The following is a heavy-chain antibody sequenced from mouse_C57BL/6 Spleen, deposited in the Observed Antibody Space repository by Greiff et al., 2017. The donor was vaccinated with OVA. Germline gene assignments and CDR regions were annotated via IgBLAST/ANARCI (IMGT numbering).Heavy chain of an antibody. CDR3: ARDDYEGVDY. J-gene: IGHJ4*01. CDR1: GYAFSSYW. D-gene: IGHD2-4*01. Sequence: QVQLKESGAELVKPGASVKISCKASGYAFSSYWMNWVKQRPGKGLEWIGQIYPGDGDTNYNGKFKGKATLTADKSSSTAYMQLSSLTSEDSAVYFCARDDYEGVDYWGQGTSVTVSS. V-gene: IGHV1-80*01. CDR2: IYPGDGDT.